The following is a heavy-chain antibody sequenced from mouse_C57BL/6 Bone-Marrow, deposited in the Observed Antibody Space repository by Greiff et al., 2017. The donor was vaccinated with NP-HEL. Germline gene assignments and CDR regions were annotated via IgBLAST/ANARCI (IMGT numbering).Heavy chain of an antibody. J-gene: IGHJ4*01. Sequence: EVKVVESGGGLVQPGGSLKLSCAASGFTFSDYGMAWVRQAPRKGPEWVAFISNLAYSIYYADTVTGRFTISRENAKNTLYLEMSSLRSEDTAMYYCARQRRYYGSAMDYWGQGTSVTVSS. V-gene: IGHV5-15*01. D-gene: IGHD1-1*01. CDR1: GFTFSDYG. CDR2: ISNLAYSI. CDR3: ARQRRYYGSAMDY.